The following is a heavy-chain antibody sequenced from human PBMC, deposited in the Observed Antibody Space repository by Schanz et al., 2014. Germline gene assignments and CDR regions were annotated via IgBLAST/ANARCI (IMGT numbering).Heavy chain of an antibody. J-gene: IGHJ4*02. V-gene: IGHV3-64*01. CDR1: GFTLSNYA. CDR3: ARGGSGSHYRLDY. Sequence: EVQLVESGGGLVQPGGSLRLSCAAPGFTLSNYAMHWVRQTPDKGLEWVSGLSANGDSTFYSSSVKGRFTISRDNSKNTLYLQMNSLRAEDTGLYFCARGGSGSHYRLDYWGQGTLVTVSS. D-gene: IGHD1-26*01. CDR2: LSANGDST.